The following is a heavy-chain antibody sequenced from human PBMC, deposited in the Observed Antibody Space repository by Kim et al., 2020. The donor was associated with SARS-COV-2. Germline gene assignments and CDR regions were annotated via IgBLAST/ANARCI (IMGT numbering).Heavy chain of an antibody. V-gene: IGHV3-30*18. Sequence: GGSLRLSCAASGFTFSSYGMHWVRQAPGKGLEWVAVISYDGSNKYYADSVKGRFTISRDNSKNTLYLQMNSLRAEDTAVYYCAKERGYSGYDGGGDYYYYGMDVWGQGTTVTVSS. D-gene: IGHD5-12*01. J-gene: IGHJ6*02. CDR1: GFTFSSYG. CDR3: AKERGYSGYDGGGDYYYYGMDV. CDR2: ISYDGSNK.